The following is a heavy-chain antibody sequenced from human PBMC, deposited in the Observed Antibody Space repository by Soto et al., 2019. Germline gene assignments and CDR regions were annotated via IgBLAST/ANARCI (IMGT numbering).Heavy chain of an antibody. CDR2: ISSSSSTI. Sequence: PGGSLRLSCAASGFTFSSYSMNWVRQAPGKGLEWVSYISSSSSTIYYADSVKGRFTISRDNAKNSLYLQMNSLRAEDTAVYYCAREFFIVATISAFDYWGQGTLVTVSS. V-gene: IGHV3-48*01. CDR3: AREFFIVATISAFDY. D-gene: IGHD5-12*01. CDR1: GFTFSSYS. J-gene: IGHJ4*02.